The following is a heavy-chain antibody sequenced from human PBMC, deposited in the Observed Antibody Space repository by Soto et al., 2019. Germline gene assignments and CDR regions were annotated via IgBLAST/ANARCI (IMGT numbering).Heavy chain of an antibody. J-gene: IGHJ5*02. CDR1: GGSFSGYY. CDR3: ARGAGIAAAGKGHWFDP. Sequence: SETLSLTCAVYGGSFSGYYWSWIRQPPGKGLEWIGEINHSGSTNYNPSLKSRVTISVDTSKNQFSLKLSSVTAADTAVYYCARGAGIAAAGKGHWFDPWGQGTLVTSPQ. D-gene: IGHD6-13*01. V-gene: IGHV4-34*01. CDR2: INHSGST.